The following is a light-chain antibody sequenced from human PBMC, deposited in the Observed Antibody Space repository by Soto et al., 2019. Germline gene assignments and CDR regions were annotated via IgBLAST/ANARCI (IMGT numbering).Light chain of an antibody. CDR3: QQYAHSPIT. Sequence: EIVLTQSPGTLSLSPGERATLSCRASQSVSKNYLGWYQQKPGQAPRLLIYDASIRATGIPDRFSGSGSGADFTLTISRLEPEDFAVYSCQQYAHSPITFGQGTRLEIK. J-gene: IGKJ5*01. CDR1: QSVSKNY. CDR2: DAS. V-gene: IGKV3-20*01.